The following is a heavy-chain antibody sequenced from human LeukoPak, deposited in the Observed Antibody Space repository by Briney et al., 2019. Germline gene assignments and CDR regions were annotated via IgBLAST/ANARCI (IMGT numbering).Heavy chain of an antibody. CDR2: ISGSGGST. D-gene: IGHD6-6*01. CDR3: AKDERYSSSSGYYGMDV. J-gene: IGHJ6*02. CDR1: GLTFSSYA. V-gene: IGHV3-23*01. Sequence: TGGSLRLSCAASGLTFSSYAMSWVRQTPGKGLEWVSGISGSGGSTYYADSVKGRFTISRDNSKNTLYLQMNSLRVEDTAVYYCAKDERYSSSSGYYGMDVWGQGTTVTVSS.